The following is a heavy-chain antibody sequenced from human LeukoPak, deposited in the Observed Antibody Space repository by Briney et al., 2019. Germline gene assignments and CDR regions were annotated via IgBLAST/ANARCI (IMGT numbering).Heavy chain of an antibody. Sequence: PESLSLTCAVYGGSFSGYYWSWIRQPPGKGLEWIGEINHSGSTNYNPSLKSGATISVDTSKNQFSLKLSSVTAADTAVYDCARGGEYQLLSDYYYYGMDVWGQGTTVTVSS. D-gene: IGHD2-2*01. V-gene: IGHV4-34*01. J-gene: IGHJ6*02. CDR3: ARGGEYQLLSDYYYYGMDV. CDR2: INHSGST. CDR1: GGSFSGYY.